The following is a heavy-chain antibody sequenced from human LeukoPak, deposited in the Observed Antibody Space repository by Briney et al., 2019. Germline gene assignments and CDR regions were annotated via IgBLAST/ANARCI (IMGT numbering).Heavy chain of an antibody. Sequence: GGSLRLSCTASGFTFGDYAMSWVRQAPGKGLEWVSAISGSGLNTYYADSVKGRFTISRDNSKNTLYLQMNSLRGEDTAVYYCANHYGDYGCIDYWGQGTLVTVSS. J-gene: IGHJ4*02. CDR1: GFTFGDYA. CDR3: ANHYGDYGCIDY. CDR2: ISGSGLNT. V-gene: IGHV3-23*01. D-gene: IGHD4-17*01.